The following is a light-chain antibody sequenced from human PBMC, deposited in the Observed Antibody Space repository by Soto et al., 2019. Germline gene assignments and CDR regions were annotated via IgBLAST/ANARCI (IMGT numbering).Light chain of an antibody. J-gene: IGLJ3*02. CDR3: CSYAGSSTWV. V-gene: IGLV1-44*01. CDR2: SNN. CDR1: RSNIGGNS. Sequence: QSVVTQPPSASGTPGQRVTISCSGSRSNIGGNSLNWYQQLPGTAPKLLIYSNNLRPSGVPDRFSGSKSGTSASLTISGLQAEDEADYYCCSYAGSSTWVFGGGTKLTVL.